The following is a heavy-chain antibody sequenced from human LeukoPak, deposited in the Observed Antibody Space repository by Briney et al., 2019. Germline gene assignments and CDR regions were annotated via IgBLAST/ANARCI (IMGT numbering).Heavy chain of an antibody. CDR1: GFTFGGYG. Sequence: GGSLRLSCAASGFTFGGYGMSWVRQAPGKGLEWVSSISSSSSYIYYADSVKGRFTISRDNAKNSLYLQMNSLRAEDTAVYYCARISGYSYNWFDPWGQGTLVTVSS. CDR2: ISSSSSYI. J-gene: IGHJ5*02. D-gene: IGHD3-22*01. V-gene: IGHV3-21*01. CDR3: ARISGYSYNWFDP.